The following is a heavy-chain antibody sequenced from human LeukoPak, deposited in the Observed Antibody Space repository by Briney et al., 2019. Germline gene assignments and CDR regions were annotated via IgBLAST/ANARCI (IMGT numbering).Heavy chain of an antibody. J-gene: IGHJ5*02. Sequence: EASETLSLTCTVSSGSIGSSSNYWGWIRQAPGKGLEWIGNVYYSGSTFYNPSLKSRVTTSVDTSKNQFSLKLRSVTAADTAIYYCARASFNVVFGNWFDPWGQGTLVTVSS. CDR2: VYYSGST. D-gene: IGHD2-8*01. CDR1: SGSIGSSSNY. CDR3: ARASFNVVFGNWFDP. V-gene: IGHV4-39*01.